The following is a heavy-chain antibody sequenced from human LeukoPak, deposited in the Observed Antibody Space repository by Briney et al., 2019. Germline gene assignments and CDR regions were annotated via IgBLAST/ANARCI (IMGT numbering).Heavy chain of an antibody. CDR2: ISYDGSNK. CDR3: ARDREGDGYTWYYFDY. D-gene: IGHD5-24*01. J-gene: IGHJ4*02. Sequence: GGALRLSCAASGFTFSSYAMHWVRQAPGKGLEGVAVISYDGSNKYYADSVKGRFTISRDNSKNTLYLQMNSLRAEDTAVYYCARDREGDGYTWYYFDYWGQGTLVTVSS. V-gene: IGHV3-30-3*01. CDR1: GFTFSSYA.